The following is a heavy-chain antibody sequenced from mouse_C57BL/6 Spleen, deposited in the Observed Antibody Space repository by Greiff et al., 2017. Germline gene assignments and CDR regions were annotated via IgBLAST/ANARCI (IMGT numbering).Heavy chain of an antibody. V-gene: IGHV5-17*01. J-gene: IGHJ4*01. CDR2: ISSGSSTI. D-gene: IGHD2-3*01. CDR1: GFTFSDYG. Sequence: EVMLVESGGGLVKPGGSLKLSCAASGFTFSDYGMHWVRQAPEKGLEWVAYISSGSSTIYYADTVKGRFTISRDNAENTLFLQMTSLRSEDTAMYDCARTYDGYYEDYAMDYWGKGTSVTVSS. CDR3: ARTYDGYYEDYAMDY.